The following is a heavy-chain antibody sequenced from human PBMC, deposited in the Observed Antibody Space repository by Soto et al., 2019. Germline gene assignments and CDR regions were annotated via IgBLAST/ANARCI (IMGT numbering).Heavy chain of an antibody. J-gene: IGHJ4*02. D-gene: IGHD3-10*01. V-gene: IGHV4-4*07. CDR2: FYTSGSANT. CDR1: GGSISSYH. CDR3: ARGRGGVRGVRWLDY. Sequence: PSETLSLTCTVSGGSISSYHWSWIRQTAGRRLEWIGRFYTSGSANTNYNPSLKSRVTISVDTSKNQFSLKLSSVTAADTAVYYCARGRGGVRGVRWLDYWGQGTLVTVSS.